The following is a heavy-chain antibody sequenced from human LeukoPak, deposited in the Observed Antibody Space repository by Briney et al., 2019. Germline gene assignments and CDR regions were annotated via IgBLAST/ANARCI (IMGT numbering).Heavy chain of an antibody. V-gene: IGHV4-34*01. CDR3: ARGYCSSTNCPQSWFDP. CDR2: INHSGST. CDR1: GGSFSGYY. J-gene: IGHJ5*02. Sequence: PSETLSLTCAVYGGSFSGYYWSWIRQPPGKGLEWIGEINHSGSTNYNPSLKSRVTISVDTSKNQFSLKLSSVTAADTAVYYCARGYCSSTNCPQSWFDPWGQGTLVTVSS. D-gene: IGHD2-2*01.